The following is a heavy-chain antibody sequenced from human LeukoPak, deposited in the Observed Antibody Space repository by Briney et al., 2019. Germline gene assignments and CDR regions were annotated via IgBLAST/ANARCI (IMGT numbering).Heavy chain of an antibody. D-gene: IGHD2-2*01. Sequence: ASVKVSCKASGYTFTDYYIHWVRQAPGQGLEWMGWISAYNGNTNYAQKLQGRVTMTTDTSTSTAYMELRSLRSDDTAVYYCARHKRYCSSTSCRHYYYYGMDVWGQGTTVTVSS. V-gene: IGHV1-18*04. J-gene: IGHJ6*02. CDR3: ARHKRYCSSTSCRHYYYYGMDV. CDR1: GYTFTDYY. CDR2: ISAYNGNT.